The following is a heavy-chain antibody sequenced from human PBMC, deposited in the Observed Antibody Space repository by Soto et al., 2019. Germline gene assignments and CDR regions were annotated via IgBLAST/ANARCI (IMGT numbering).Heavy chain of an antibody. CDR3: ARDLLAAGSDALDI. CDR2: INSSGGHT. D-gene: IGHD6-13*01. V-gene: IGHV1-46*01. J-gene: IGHJ3*02. CDR1: GYTFTRHY. Sequence: QVQLVQSGAEVKKPGASVKVSCKASGYTFTRHYIHWVRQAPGQGLEWMGIINSSGGHTYYAQKFQGRVTMSSDTSTSTVYMELSSLRSEDTAVYYCARDLLAAGSDALDIWGQGTMVTVSS.